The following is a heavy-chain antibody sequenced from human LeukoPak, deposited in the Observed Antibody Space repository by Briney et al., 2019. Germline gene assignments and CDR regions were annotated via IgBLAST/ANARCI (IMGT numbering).Heavy chain of an antibody. V-gene: IGHV4-31*03. J-gene: IGHJ5*02. CDR1: GASISSGGYY. Sequence: SETLSLTCTVSGASISSGGYYWSWIRQHPGKGLEWIGYISYGGSPYYNPSLKSRVTISVDTSRNQFSLKLSSVTAADTAVYYCARAIEEVVAATPENWFDPWGQGTLVTVSS. CDR3: ARAIEEVVAATPENWFDP. D-gene: IGHD2-15*01. CDR2: ISYGGSP.